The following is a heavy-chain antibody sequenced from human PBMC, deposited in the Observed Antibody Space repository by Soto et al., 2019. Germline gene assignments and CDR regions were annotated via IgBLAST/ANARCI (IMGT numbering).Heavy chain of an antibody. Sequence: GGSLRLSCAASGFTLGSYWMSWVSQAPGEGLGWVATIKQDGRETYYVNSVTDRLTTSRDNAKNSLYMQMNSLRAEDTGVYYCARDGGSGTYTRVYFDYWGQGTLVTVSS. V-gene: IGHV3-7*03. J-gene: IGHJ4*02. CDR1: GFTLGSYW. CDR3: ARDGGSGTYTRVYFDY. D-gene: IGHD1-26*01. CDR2: IKQDGRET.